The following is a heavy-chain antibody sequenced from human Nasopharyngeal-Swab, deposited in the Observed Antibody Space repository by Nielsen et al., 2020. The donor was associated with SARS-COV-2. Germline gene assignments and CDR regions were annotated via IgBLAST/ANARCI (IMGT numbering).Heavy chain of an antibody. CDR1: GGSISSSNW. D-gene: IGHD2-8*01. V-gene: IGHV4-4*02. J-gene: IGHJ3*02. CDR2: IYHSGST. Sequence: SETLSFTCAVSGGSISSSNWWSWVRQPPGKGLEWIGEIYHSGSTNYNPSLTSRVTISVDKSKNQFSLKLRSVTAADTAVFYCARHMLGGPTAFDIWGQGTVVTVSS. CDR3: ARHMLGGPTAFDI.